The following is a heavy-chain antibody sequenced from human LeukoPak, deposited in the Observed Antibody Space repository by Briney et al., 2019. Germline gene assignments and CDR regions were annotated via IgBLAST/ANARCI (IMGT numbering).Heavy chain of an antibody. CDR2: IYHSGST. Sequence: SETLSLTCAVSGGSISSSNWWSRVRQPPGKGLEWIGEIYHSGSTNYNPSLKSRVTISVDKSKNQFSLKLSSVTAADTAVYYCARTDYGDYGDDYWGQGTLVTVSS. CDR3: ARTDYGDYGDDY. CDR1: GGSISSSNW. D-gene: IGHD4-17*01. V-gene: IGHV4-4*02. J-gene: IGHJ4*02.